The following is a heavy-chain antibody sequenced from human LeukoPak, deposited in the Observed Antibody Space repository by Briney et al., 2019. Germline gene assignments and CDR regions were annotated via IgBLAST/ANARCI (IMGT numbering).Heavy chain of an antibody. D-gene: IGHD3-10*02. V-gene: IGHV3-48*03. J-gene: IGHJ6*04. Sequence: GGSLRLSCAASGFTFSSSAMTWVRQAPGKGLEWVSYISSSGSTIYYADSVKGRFTISRDNAKNSLYLQMNSLRAEDTAVCYCAELGITMIGGVWGKGTTVTIPS. CDR3: AELGITMIGGV. CDR1: GFTFSSSA. CDR2: ISSSGSTI.